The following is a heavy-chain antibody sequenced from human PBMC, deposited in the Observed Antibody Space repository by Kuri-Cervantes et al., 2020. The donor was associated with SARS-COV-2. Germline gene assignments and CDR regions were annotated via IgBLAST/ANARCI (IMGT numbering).Heavy chain of an antibody. D-gene: IGHD3-22*01. Sequence: SVKVSCKASGGTFSRYAISWVRQAPGQGLEWMGGIIPIFGTANYAQKFQGRVTITADESTSTAYMELRSLRSDDTAVYYCARAGTYYYDSSRHYFDYWGQGTLVTVSS. CDR1: GGTFSRYA. V-gene: IGHV1-69*13. J-gene: IGHJ4*02. CDR2: IIPIFGTA. CDR3: ARAGTYYYDSSRHYFDY.